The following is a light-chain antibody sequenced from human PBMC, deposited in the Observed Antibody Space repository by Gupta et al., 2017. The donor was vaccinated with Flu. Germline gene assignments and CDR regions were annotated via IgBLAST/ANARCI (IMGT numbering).Light chain of an antibody. J-gene: IGKJ3*01. CDR1: QSVLYSSNNKNY. Sequence: DIVMTQSPDSLAVSLGERATINCKSSQSVLYSSNNKNYLGWYQWKPVQPPKLLIYWASIRESGVPDRFSGRGSGTDFTLTISILHAEDVTVYYCQQYDSTPFTFGHGTKVHIK. CDR2: WAS. V-gene: IGKV4-1*01. CDR3: QQYDSTPFT.